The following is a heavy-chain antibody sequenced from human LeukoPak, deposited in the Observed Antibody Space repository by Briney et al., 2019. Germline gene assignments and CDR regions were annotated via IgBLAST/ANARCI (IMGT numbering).Heavy chain of an antibody. J-gene: IGHJ4*02. CDR2: ISSSGSTI. V-gene: IGHV3-11*01. CDR1: GFTFSDYY. CDR3: ARGHYYDSSGYFLGY. Sequence: GGSLRLSCAASGFTFSDYYMSWIRQAPGKGLEWVSYISSSGSTIYYAVSVKGRFTISRDNAKNSLYLQMNSLRAEDTAVYYCARGHYYDSSGYFLGYWGQGTLVTVSS. D-gene: IGHD3-22*01.